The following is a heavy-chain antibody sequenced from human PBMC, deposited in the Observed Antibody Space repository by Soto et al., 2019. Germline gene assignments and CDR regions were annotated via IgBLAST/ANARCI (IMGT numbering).Heavy chain of an antibody. Sequence: QVQLQESGPGLVKPSQTLSLTFTVSGGSISSGDYYWSWIRQPPGKGLEWIGYIYYSGSTYYNPSLKSRVTISVDTSKNQFSLKLSSVTAADTAVYYCARVQYYYDSSGYYRYYFDYWGQGTLVTVSS. J-gene: IGHJ4*02. D-gene: IGHD3-22*01. CDR1: GGSISSGDYY. CDR3: ARVQYYYDSSGYYRYYFDY. V-gene: IGHV4-30-4*01. CDR2: IYYSGST.